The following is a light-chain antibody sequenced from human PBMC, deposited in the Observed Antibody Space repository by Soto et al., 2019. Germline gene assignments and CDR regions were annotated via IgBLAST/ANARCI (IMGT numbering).Light chain of an antibody. V-gene: IGKV3-20*01. Sequence: EIVLTQSPGTLSLCPGERATLSCRASQSVSNNYLAWYQQKPGQAPRLLIYGASNRATGIPDRFSGSGSGTDSTLTISRLEPEDFAVYYCQQYGSSGTFGQGTKVDI. CDR2: GAS. J-gene: IGKJ1*01. CDR1: QSVSNNY. CDR3: QQYGSSGT.